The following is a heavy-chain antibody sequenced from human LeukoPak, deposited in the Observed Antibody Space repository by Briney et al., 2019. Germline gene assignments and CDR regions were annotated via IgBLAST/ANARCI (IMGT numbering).Heavy chain of an antibody. V-gene: IGHV3-23*01. CDR2: ISGSGGST. J-gene: IGHJ4*02. CDR3: AKALGGALRWDMFDY. D-gene: IGHD4-23*01. Sequence: GGSLRLSCAASGFIFSSYAMSWVRQAPGKWLEWVSAISGSGGSTYYADSVKGRFTISRDNSKNTLSLQMNSLRAEDTAVYYCAKALGGALRWDMFDYWGQGTLATVSS. CDR1: GFIFSSYA.